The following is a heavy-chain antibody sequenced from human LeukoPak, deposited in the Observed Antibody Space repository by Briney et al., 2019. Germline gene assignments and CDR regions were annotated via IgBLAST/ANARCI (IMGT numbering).Heavy chain of an antibody. J-gene: IGHJ5*02. CDR2: FDPEDGET. D-gene: IGHD3-10*01. V-gene: IGHV1-24*01. CDR3: ATLLWFGELLEWFDP. Sequence: ASVNVSCKVSGYTLTELSMHWVRQAPGKGLEWMGGFDPEDGETIYAQKFQGRVTMTEDTSTDTAYMELSSLRSEDTAVYYCATLLWFGELLEWFDPWGQGTLVTVSS. CDR1: GYTLTELS.